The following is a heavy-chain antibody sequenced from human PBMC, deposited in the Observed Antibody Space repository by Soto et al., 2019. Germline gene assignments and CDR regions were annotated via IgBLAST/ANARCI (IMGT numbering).Heavy chain of an antibody. D-gene: IGHD6-19*01. J-gene: IGHJ4*02. CDR1: GGSISSYY. CDR3: ARDRISVTEGFDY. V-gene: IGHV4-59*01. CDR2: IYYSGST. Sequence: QVQLQESGPGLVKPSETLSLTYTVSGGSISSYYWSWIRQPPEKGLEWIGYIYYSGSTNYNPSLKSRVTISVDTSKNQFSLNLSSVTAADTAVYYCARDRISVTEGFDYWGQGTLVTVSS.